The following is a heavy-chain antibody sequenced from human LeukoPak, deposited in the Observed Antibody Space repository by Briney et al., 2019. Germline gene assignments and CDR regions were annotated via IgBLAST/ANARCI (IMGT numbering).Heavy chain of an antibody. CDR1: GYRFTSYW. Sequence: GESLKISCKGSGYRFTSYWIGWVRQMPGKGLEWMGIIYPGDSDTRYSPSFQGQVTISADKSISTAYLQWSSLKASDTAMYYCARQGYSSGWYDAFDIWGQGTMVTVSS. V-gene: IGHV5-51*01. J-gene: IGHJ3*02. CDR2: IYPGDSDT. CDR3: ARQGYSSGWYDAFDI. D-gene: IGHD6-19*01.